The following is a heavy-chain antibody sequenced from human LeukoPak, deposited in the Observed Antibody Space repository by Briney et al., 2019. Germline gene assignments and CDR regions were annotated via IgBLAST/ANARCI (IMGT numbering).Heavy chain of an antibody. Sequence: PGGSLRLSCAASGFTFSTYSMNWVRQAPGKGLEWVSSISSNSRYRYYADSMRGRFTISRDNAKNSLYLQMNSLKPEDTAVYYCARVAEAAAFDSWGQGTLVTVSS. CDR3: ARVAEAAAFDS. CDR2: ISSNSRYR. V-gene: IGHV3-21*06. J-gene: IGHJ4*02. D-gene: IGHD6-13*01. CDR1: GFTFSTYS.